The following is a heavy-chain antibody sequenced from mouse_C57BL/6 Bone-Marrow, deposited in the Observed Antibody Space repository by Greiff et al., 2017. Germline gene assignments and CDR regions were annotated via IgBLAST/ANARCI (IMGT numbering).Heavy chain of an antibody. V-gene: IGHV7-1*01. CDR3: ARDGNYYGSSHWYFDV. CDR1: GFTFSDFY. Sequence: EVKVVESGGGLVQSGRSLRLSCATSGFTFSDFYMEWVRQAPGKGLEWIAASRNKANDYTTEYSASVKGRFIVSRDTSQSILYLQMNALRAEDTAIYDWARDGNYYGSSHWYFDVWGTGTTVTVSS. J-gene: IGHJ1*03. CDR2: SRNKANDYTT. D-gene: IGHD1-1*01.